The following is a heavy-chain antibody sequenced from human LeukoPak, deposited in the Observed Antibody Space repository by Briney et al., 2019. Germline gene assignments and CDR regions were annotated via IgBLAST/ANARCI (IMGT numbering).Heavy chain of an antibody. CDR1: GLSFSSYT. CDR2: ISSTSGYI. Sequence: GGSLRLSCAPSGLSFSSYTIHWVRQAPGKGLEWVSSISSTSGYIHYADSVKGRFSISRDNAKNSLYLQMNSLRAEDTALYHCAREGKVLRSKSFDYWGQGTLVTVSS. D-gene: IGHD4-17*01. CDR3: AREGKVLRSKSFDY. J-gene: IGHJ4*02. V-gene: IGHV3-21*04.